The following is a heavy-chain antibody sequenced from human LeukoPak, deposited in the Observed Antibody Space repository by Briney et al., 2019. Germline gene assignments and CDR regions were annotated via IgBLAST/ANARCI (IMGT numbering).Heavy chain of an antibody. J-gene: IGHJ5*02. D-gene: IGHD6-19*01. CDR2: IYDSGTT. CDR1: GGSISSYY. Sequence: TSETLSLTCTVSGGSISSYYWSWIRQPPGKGLEWIGYIYDSGTTNSNPSLKSRVTVSVDTSKNQFSLKLSSVTAADTAVYYCARLEYTSGSWFDPWGQGTLVTVSS. CDR3: ARLEYTSGSWFDP. V-gene: IGHV4-59*08.